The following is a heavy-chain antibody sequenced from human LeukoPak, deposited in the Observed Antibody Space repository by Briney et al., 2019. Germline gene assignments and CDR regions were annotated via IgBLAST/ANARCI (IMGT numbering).Heavy chain of an antibody. CDR1: GFTFSSYW. CDR3: AREVTSTSDY. Sequence: PGGSLRLSCAASGFTFSSYWMHWVRQAPGKGLVWVSHINNDGSSTSYADSVKGRFTISRDNAKNTLYLQMNSLRAEDTAVYYCAREVTSTSDYWGQGTLVTVSS. J-gene: IGHJ4*02. V-gene: IGHV3-74*01. CDR2: INNDGSST. D-gene: IGHD4-11*01.